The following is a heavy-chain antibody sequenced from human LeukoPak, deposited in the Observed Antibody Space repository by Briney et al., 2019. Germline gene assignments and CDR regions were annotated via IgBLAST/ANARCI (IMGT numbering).Heavy chain of an antibody. CDR1: GFTFSSYA. CDR2: ISYDGSNK. V-gene: IGHV3-30-3*01. D-gene: IGHD1-26*01. CDR3: AKEGSYLTTPLDY. J-gene: IGHJ4*02. Sequence: HPGGSLRLSCAASGFTFSSYAMHWVRQAPGKGLEWVAVISYDGSNKYYADSVKGRFTISRDNSKNTLYLQMNSLRAEDTAVYYCAKEGSYLTTPLDYWGQGTLVTVSS.